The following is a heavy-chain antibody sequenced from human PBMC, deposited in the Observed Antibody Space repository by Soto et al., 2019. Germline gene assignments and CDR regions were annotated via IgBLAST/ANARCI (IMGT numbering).Heavy chain of an antibody. V-gene: IGHV1-2*04. J-gene: IGHJ6*02. Sequence: QVQLVQSGAEVKKPGASVKVSCKASGYTFTGYYMHWVRQAPGQGLEWMGWINPNSGGTNYAQKFQGWVTMTRDTSISTAYMELSRLRSDDTAVYYCARDPRAAAGSGGMDVWGQGTTVTVSS. CDR1: GYTFTGYY. CDR3: ARDPRAAAGSGGMDV. CDR2: INPNSGGT. D-gene: IGHD6-13*01.